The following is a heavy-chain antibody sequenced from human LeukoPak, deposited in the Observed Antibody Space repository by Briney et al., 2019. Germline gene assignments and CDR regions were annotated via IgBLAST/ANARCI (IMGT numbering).Heavy chain of an antibody. CDR3: AAEGRPTVVTFRKGAVDL. V-gene: IGHV1-58*01. J-gene: IGHJ3*01. CDR1: GFTFTSSA. Sequence: SVKLSCKASGFTFTSSAVQWVRQARGQRLEWIGWIVVGSGNTNYAQKFQERVTITRDMSTSTVYMELSSLRSEDTAVYYCAAEGRPTVVTFRKGAVDLWGQGTMVTVSS. CDR2: IVVGSGNT. D-gene: IGHD4-23*01.